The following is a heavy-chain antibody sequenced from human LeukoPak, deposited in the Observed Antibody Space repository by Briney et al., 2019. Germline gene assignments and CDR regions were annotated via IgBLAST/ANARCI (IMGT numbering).Heavy chain of an antibody. V-gene: IGHV1-69*06. Sequence: ASVKDSCKASGGTFSSYAISWVRQAPGQGLEWMGGLIPIFGTTNDAQKFQDRVTITAEKSTSTAYMELSSLRPEDTAVYYCARAVGLTGYSSSWYSGNYYYMDVWGKGTTVTISS. CDR1: GGTFSSYA. J-gene: IGHJ6*03. CDR2: LIPIFGTT. CDR3: ARAVGLTGYSSSWYSGNYYYMDV. D-gene: IGHD6-13*01.